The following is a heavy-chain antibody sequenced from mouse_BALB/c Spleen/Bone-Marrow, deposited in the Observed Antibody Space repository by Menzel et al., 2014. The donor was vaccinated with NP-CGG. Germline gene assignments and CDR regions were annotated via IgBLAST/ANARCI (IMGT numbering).Heavy chain of an antibody. CDR1: GYTFTSYY. CDR3: TRYGNYYFDY. D-gene: IGHD2-1*01. Sequence: VKLQESGAELVKPGASVKLSCKASGYTFTSYYMYWVKQRPGQGLEWIGEINPSNGGTNFNEKSKSKATLTVDKSSSTAYMQLSSLTSEDSAVYYCTRYGNYYFDYWGQGTTLTVSS. V-gene: IGHV1S81*02. J-gene: IGHJ2*01. CDR2: INPSNGGT.